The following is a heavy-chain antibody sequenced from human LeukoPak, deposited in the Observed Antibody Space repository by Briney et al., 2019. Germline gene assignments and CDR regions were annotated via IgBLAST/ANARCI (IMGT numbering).Heavy chain of an antibody. CDR2: ISYDGSNK. D-gene: IGHD2-2*01. V-gene: IGHV3-30*18. Sequence: GGSLRLSCAASGFTFSDHCLDWVRQAPGKGLEWVAVISYDGSNKYYADSVKGRFTISRDNSKNTLYLQMNSLRAEDTAVYYCAKARYCSNTSCYFHYYYGMDVWGQGTTVTVSS. CDR1: GFTFSDHC. J-gene: IGHJ6*02. CDR3: AKARYCSNTSCYFHYYYGMDV.